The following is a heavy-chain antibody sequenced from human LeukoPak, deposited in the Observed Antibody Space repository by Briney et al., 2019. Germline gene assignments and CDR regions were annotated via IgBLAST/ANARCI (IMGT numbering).Heavy chain of an antibody. Sequence: PSETLSLTCTVSGGSLNSNAYYWGWIRQLPGKGLEWIGSFYSSGSTSSNPSLKSRVTVSVDTSRTQLSLKLGSVTDADTAVYYCARRDIVATMDYWGQGTLVTVSS. D-gene: IGHD5-12*01. V-gene: IGHV4-39*07. CDR1: GGSLNSNAYY. J-gene: IGHJ4*02. CDR3: ARRDIVATMDY. CDR2: FYSSGST.